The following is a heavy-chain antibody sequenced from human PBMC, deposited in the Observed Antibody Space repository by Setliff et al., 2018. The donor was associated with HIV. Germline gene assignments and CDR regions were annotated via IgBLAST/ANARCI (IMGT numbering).Heavy chain of an antibody. CDR1: GGSISSYY. V-gene: IGHV4-59*06. Sequence: SETLSLTCTVSGGSISSYYWSWIRQHPGKGLEWIGYIYYSGSTYYNPSLKSRVTISVDTSKNQFSLKLSSVTAADTAVCYCARARRAGTGGDCFDYWGQGTLVTVSS. CDR2: IYYSGST. CDR3: ARARRAGTGGDCFDY. J-gene: IGHJ4*02. D-gene: IGHD2-8*02.